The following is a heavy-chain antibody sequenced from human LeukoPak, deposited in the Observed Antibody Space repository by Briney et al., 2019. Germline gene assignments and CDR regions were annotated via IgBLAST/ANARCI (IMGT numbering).Heavy chain of an antibody. CDR3: ARVSFGVVIPDPSDY. J-gene: IGHJ4*02. D-gene: IGHD3-3*01. CDR1: GFTFSSYI. CDR2: ISSSSSYI. V-gene: IGHV3-21*01. Sequence: GGSLRLSCAASGFTFSSYIMNWVRQAPGKGLEWVSSISSSSSYIYYADSVKGRFTISRDNAKNSLYLQMNSLRAEDTAVYYCARVSFGVVIPDPSDYWGQGTLVTVSS.